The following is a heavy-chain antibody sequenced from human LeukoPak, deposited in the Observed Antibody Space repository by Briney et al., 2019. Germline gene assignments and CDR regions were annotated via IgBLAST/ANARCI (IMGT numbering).Heavy chain of an antibody. V-gene: IGHV1-18*01. J-gene: IGHJ1*01. D-gene: IGHD6-19*01. Sequence: ASVKVSCKASGYTFTSYGISWVRQAPGQGLEWMGWISAYNGNTNYAQKLQGRVTMTTDTSTGTAYMELRSLRSDDTAVYYCARAGIVVTGTRYFQHWGQGTLVTVPS. CDR3: ARAGIVVTGTRYFQH. CDR1: GYTFTSYG. CDR2: ISAYNGNT.